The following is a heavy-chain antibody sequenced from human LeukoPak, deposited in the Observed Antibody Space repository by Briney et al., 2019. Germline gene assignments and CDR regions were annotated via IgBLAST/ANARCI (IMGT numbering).Heavy chain of an antibody. D-gene: IGHD2-8*02. CDR3: ARTLVLMDV. CDR1: GYTFSGYY. V-gene: IGHV1-2*02. Sequence: ASVKVSCKASGYTFSGYYLHWVRQAPGQGLEWMGWIHPDSAATNYAQKLQGRVTMTTDTSTSTAYMELRSLRSDDTAVYYCARTLVLMDVRGKGTTVTVSS. J-gene: IGHJ6*04. CDR2: IHPDSAAT.